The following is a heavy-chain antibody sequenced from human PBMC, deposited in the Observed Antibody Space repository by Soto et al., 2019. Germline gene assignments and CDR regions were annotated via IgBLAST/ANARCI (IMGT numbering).Heavy chain of an antibody. CDR1: GFTFSSYA. CDR3: AKGEQWLVRAPDY. V-gene: IGHV3-23*01. D-gene: IGHD6-19*01. J-gene: IGHJ4*02. CDR2: ISGSGGST. Sequence: EVQLLESGGGLVQPGGSLRLSCAASGFTFSSYAMSWVRQAPGKGLEWVSAISGSGGSTYYAASVKGRFTISRDNSKNTLYLQMNSLKAEDTAVYYWAKGEQWLVRAPDYWGQGTLVTVS.